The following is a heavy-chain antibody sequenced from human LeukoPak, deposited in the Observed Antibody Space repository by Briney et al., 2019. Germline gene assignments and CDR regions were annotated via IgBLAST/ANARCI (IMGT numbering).Heavy chain of an antibody. V-gene: IGHV4-30-4*01. CDR1: GGSIISGDNY. Sequence: PSETLSLTCTVSGGSIISGDNYWSWIRQPSGKDLEWIGYIYYSGSTYYNPSLKSRVTISVDTSKDQFSLKLSSVTAADTAVYYCARATYDDILTGHYSFDYWGQGTLVTVSS. CDR3: ARATYDDILTGHYSFDY. D-gene: IGHD3-9*01. J-gene: IGHJ4*02. CDR2: IYYSGST.